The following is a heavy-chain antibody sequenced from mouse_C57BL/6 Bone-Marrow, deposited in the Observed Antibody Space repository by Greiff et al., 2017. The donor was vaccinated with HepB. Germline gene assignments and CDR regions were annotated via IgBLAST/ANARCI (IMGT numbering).Heavy chain of an antibody. Sequence: EVKLLESGGGLVKPGGSLKLSCAASGFTFSSYTMYWVRQTPEKRLEWVATISGGDGNTYYPDSVKGRFTISRDNAKNTLYLQMSSLRSEDTSLYYCARPRVYDGPYFGYWGEGTTLTVSS. V-gene: IGHV5-9*01. J-gene: IGHJ2*01. CDR3: ARPRVYDGPYFGY. CDR1: GFTFSSYT. D-gene: IGHD2-3*01. CDR2: ISGGDGNT.